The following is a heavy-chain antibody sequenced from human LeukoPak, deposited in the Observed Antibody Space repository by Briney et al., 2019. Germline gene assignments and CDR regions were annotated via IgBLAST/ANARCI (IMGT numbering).Heavy chain of an antibody. D-gene: IGHD4-23*01. V-gene: IGHV3-48*01. CDR3: ARDYGGTSLADY. CDR1: GFTFSSYS. Sequence: GGSLRLSCAASGFTFSSYSMNWVRQAPGKGLEWVSYISSSSTIYYADSVKGRFTISRDNAKNSLYLQMNSLRAEDTAVYYCARDYGGTSLADYWGQGTLVTVSS. CDR2: ISSSSTI. J-gene: IGHJ4*02.